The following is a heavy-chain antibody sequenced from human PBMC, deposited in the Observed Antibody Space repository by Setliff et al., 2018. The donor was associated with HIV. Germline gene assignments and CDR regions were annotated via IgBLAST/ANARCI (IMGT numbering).Heavy chain of an antibody. V-gene: IGHV4-31*11. D-gene: IGHD3-22*01. Sequence: SETLSLTCAVSGDSISSGGYYWSWIRQHPGKGLEWIGYIFYSGNTCFNPSLKSRVTISVDTSKNQFSLQLSSVTAADTAVYYCARGAAYYYDSSGWGDAFDIWGQGTMVTVSS. CDR3: ARGAAYYYDSSGWGDAFDI. CDR2: IFYSGNT. J-gene: IGHJ3*02. CDR1: GDSISSGGYY.